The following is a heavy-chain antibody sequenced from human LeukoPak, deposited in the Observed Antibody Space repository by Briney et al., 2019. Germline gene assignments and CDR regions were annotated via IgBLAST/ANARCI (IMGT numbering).Heavy chain of an antibody. CDR2: INPSGGST. D-gene: IGHD3-10*01. CDR1: GYTFTGYY. J-gene: IGHJ4*02. CDR3: AESRGYGSGSYYNCLDY. Sequence: GASVKVPCKASGYTFTGYYMHWVRQAPGQGLEWMGIINPSGGSTSYAQKFQGRVTMTRDTSTSTVYMELSSLRSEDTAVYYCAESRGYGSGSYYNCLDYWGQGTLVTVSS. V-gene: IGHV1-46*03.